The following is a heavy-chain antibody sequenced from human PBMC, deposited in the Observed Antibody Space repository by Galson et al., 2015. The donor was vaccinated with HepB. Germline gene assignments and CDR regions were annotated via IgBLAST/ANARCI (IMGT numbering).Heavy chain of an antibody. Sequence: QSGAEVKKPGESLKISCKGSGYRFTTYWIGWVRQMPGKGLEWMGIIYPSNSDTRYSPSFQGQVTFSADKSINTAYLQWSSLKASDTAMYYCARSYTAESPLDSWGQGTLITVSS. J-gene: IGHJ4*02. V-gene: IGHV5-51*01. CDR1: GYRFTTYW. CDR3: ARSYTAESPLDS. CDR2: IYPSNSDT. D-gene: IGHD2-21*02.